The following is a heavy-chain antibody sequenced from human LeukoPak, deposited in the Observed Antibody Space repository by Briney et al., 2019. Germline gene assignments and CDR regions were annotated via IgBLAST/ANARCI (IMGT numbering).Heavy chain of an antibody. V-gene: IGHV1-8*03. D-gene: IGHD6-13*01. Sequence: ASVKVSCKASGYTFTSYDINWVRQATGQGLEWMGWMNPDSGNTGYAQKFQGRVTITRNTSISTAYMELSSLRSEDTAVYYCAKVEQQLSYFQHWGQGTLVTVSS. CDR3: AKVEQQLSYFQH. CDR2: MNPDSGNT. J-gene: IGHJ1*01. CDR1: GYTFTSYD.